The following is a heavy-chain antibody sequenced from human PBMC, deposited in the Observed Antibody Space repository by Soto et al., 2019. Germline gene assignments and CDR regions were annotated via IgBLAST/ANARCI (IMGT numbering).Heavy chain of an antibody. Sequence: EVQVVESGGGLIQPGGSLRLSCAVSGLTVSSDYMNWARQAPGKGLEWVSVIYSGGRAFYADSVKGRFTISREKSKNTLYLQMNSLRAEDTAVYYCAGGDPFTPGTFAYWGQGTLVTVSS. CDR2: IYSGGRA. CDR1: GLTVSSDY. D-gene: IGHD2-15*01. J-gene: IGHJ4*02. V-gene: IGHV3-53*01. CDR3: AGGDPFTPGTFAY.